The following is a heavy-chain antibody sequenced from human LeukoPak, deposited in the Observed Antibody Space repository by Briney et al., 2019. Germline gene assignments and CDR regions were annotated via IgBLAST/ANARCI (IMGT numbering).Heavy chain of an antibody. J-gene: IGHJ4*02. V-gene: IGHV3-13*01. Sequence: GGSLRLSCAASGFTFSRFDMHWVRQPTGKGLEWVSAINSAGDTFYSGSVKGRFAISREDGRNSLYLHMDRLRAGDTAVYYCARGGGGNADFDYWGQGTLVTVSS. D-gene: IGHD4-23*01. CDR2: INSAGDT. CDR3: ARGGGGNADFDY. CDR1: GFTFSRFD.